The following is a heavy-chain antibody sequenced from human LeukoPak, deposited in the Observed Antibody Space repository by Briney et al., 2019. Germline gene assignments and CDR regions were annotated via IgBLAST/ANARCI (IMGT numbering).Heavy chain of an antibody. CDR2: ISGSGGST. CDR3: AKVMTTVTTIHYYYYGMDV. D-gene: IGHD4-17*01. J-gene: IGHJ6*02. Sequence: GGSLRLSCAASGFTFSSYAMSWVRQAPGKGLEWVSAISGSGGSTYYADSVKGRFTISRDNSKNTLYLQMNSLRAEDTAVYYCAKVMTTVTTIHYYYYGMDVWGQGTRSPSP. CDR1: GFTFSSYA. V-gene: IGHV3-23*01.